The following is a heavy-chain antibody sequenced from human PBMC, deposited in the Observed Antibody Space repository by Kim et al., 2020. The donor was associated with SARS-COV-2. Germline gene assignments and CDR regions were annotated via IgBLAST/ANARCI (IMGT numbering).Heavy chain of an antibody. D-gene: IGHD5-18*01. Sequence: SETLSLTCTVSGGSISSGGYYWSWIRQHPGKGLEWIGYIYYSGSTYYNPSLKSRVTISVDTSKNQFSLKLSSVTAADTAVYYCAREGVNSYGLDYWGQGTLVTVSS. CDR2: IYYSGST. CDR3: AREGVNSYGLDY. J-gene: IGHJ4*02. CDR1: GGSISSGGYY. V-gene: IGHV4-31*03.